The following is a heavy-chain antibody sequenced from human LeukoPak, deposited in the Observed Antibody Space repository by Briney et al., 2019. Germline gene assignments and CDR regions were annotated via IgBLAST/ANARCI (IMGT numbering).Heavy chain of an antibody. Sequence: SETLSLTCTVSGGSVNSGSYYWDWIRQPPGKGLEWIGYIYYSGSTNYNPSLKSRVTISVDTSKNQFSLKLSSVTAADTAVYYCARAAYSGSYHSDYWGQGTLVTVSS. CDR3: ARAAYSGSYHSDY. J-gene: IGHJ4*02. D-gene: IGHD1-26*01. CDR1: GGSVNSGSYY. CDR2: IYYSGST. V-gene: IGHV4-61*01.